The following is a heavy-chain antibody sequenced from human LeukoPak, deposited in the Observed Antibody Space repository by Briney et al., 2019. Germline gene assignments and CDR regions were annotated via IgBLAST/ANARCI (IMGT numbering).Heavy chain of an antibody. D-gene: IGHD3-3*02. V-gene: IGHV3-23*01. CDR1: GFTFSSYA. CDR3: AKNSHHFWSGHYSYFDY. Sequence: PGGSLRLSCAASGFTFSSYAMSWVRQAPGKGLEWVSAISGSGGSTYYADSVKGRFTISRDNSKNTLYLQMNSLRAEDTAVYYCAKNSHHFWSGHYSYFDYWGQGTLVTVSS. J-gene: IGHJ4*02. CDR2: ISGSGGST.